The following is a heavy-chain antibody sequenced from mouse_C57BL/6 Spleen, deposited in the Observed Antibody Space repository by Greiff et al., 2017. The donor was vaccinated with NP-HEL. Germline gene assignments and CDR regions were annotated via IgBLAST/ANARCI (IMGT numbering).Heavy chain of an antibody. CDR1: GFTFSSYA. CDR3: ARWDDYDDWYFGG. V-gene: IGHV5-4*01. D-gene: IGHD2-4*01. CDR2: ISDGGSYT. Sequence: EVQRVESGGGLVKPGGSLKLSCAASGFTFSSYAMSWVRQTPEKRLEWVATISDGGSYTYYPDNVKGRFTISRDNAKNNLYLQMSHLKAEDTAMCYCARWDDYDDWYFGGWGTGTTVTVSS. J-gene: IGHJ1*03.